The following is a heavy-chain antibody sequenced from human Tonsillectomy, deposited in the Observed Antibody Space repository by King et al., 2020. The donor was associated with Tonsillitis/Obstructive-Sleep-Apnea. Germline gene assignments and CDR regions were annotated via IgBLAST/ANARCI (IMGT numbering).Heavy chain of an antibody. CDR2: INHSGST. D-gene: IGHD3-3*01. CDR1: GSFSGYY. Sequence: VQLQQWGAGLLKPSETLSLTCAVCGSFSGYYWSWIRQPPGKGLEWIGEINHSGSTNYNPSLKSRVTISVDTSKNQFSLKLSSVTAADTAVYYCARGVEEYYDFWSGSLGYYYMDVWGKGTTVTVSS. J-gene: IGHJ6*03. CDR3: ARGVEEYYDFWSGSLGYYYMDV. V-gene: IGHV4-34*01.